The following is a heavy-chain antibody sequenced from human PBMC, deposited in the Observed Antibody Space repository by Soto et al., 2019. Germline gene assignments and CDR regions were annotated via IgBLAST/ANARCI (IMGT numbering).Heavy chain of an antibody. CDR3: ARTKCSGGSCYSWSLDY. CDR1: GGSITTGGYY. D-gene: IGHD2-15*01. J-gene: IGHJ4*02. V-gene: IGHV4-31*03. Sequence: SETLSLTCTVSGGSITTGGYYWSWIRQLPGKGLEWIGHRYYSESTYYNPSLKSRVSISLDTSKNQFSLKLSFVTAADTAMYYCARTKCSGGSCYSWSLDYWGQGTPVTVPS. CDR2: RYYSEST.